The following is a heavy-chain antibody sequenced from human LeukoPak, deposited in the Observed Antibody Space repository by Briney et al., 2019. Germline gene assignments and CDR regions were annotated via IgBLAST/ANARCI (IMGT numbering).Heavy chain of an antibody. V-gene: IGHV3-23*01. CDR2: ISGSGGST. D-gene: IGHD6-19*01. Sequence: GGSPRLSCAASGFTFSSYAMSWVRQAPGKGLEWVSAISGSGGSTYYADSVKGRFAISRDNSKNTLYLQMNSLRAEDTAVYYCAKLAVAGNEAHYWGQGTLVTVSS. CDR3: AKLAVAGNEAHY. CDR1: GFTFSSYA. J-gene: IGHJ4*02.